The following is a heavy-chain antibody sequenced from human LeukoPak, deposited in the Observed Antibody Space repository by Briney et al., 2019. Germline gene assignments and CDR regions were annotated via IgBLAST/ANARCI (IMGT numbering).Heavy chain of an antibody. CDR3: ARDGDSSGYYEPDAFDI. CDR2: IWYDGSNK. D-gene: IGHD3-22*01. V-gene: IGHV3-33*01. J-gene: IGHJ3*02. CDR1: GFTFSSYG. Sequence: PGRSLRLSCVASGFTFSSYGMHWVRQAPGKGLEWVAVIWYDGSNKYYADSVKGRFTISRDNSKNTLYLQMNSLRVEDTAVYYCARDGDSSGYYEPDAFDIWGQGTMVTVSS.